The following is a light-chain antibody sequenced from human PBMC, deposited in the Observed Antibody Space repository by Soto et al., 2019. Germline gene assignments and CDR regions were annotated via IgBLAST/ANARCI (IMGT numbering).Light chain of an antibody. Sequence: DIQMTQSPSSLSASIGDRVTVTCRPSQNITKFLNWYQEKPGKAPKVLIYVTSNLQNEVPSRFTGSGTGTEFTLTISSLQPDDFATYYCQQTYSAPGTFGQGTRVEV. J-gene: IGKJ1*01. CDR2: VTS. V-gene: IGKV1-39*01. CDR3: QQTYSAPGT. CDR1: QNITKF.